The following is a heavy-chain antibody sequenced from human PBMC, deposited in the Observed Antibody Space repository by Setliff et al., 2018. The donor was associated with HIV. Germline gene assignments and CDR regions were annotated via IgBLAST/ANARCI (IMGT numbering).Heavy chain of an antibody. J-gene: IGHJ3*02. Sequence: TLSLTCTVSGDSINSGDYYWTWIRHHPGKGLEWIGYIYYSGSTNYNPPLKSRVIISVDSSKNQFFLKLTSVTAADTAMYYCARVSQDLLGAFDIWGQGTMVTVSS. CDR2: IYYSGST. V-gene: IGHV4-31*03. CDR1: GDSINSGDYY. D-gene: IGHD7-27*01. CDR3: ARVSQDLLGAFDI.